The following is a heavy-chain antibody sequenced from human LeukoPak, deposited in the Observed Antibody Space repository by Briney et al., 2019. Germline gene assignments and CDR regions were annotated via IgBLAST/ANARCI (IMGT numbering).Heavy chain of an antibody. Sequence: GGSLRLSCAASGFTFSSYWMHWVRQAPGKGLVWVSRINSDGSSTSYADSVKGRFIISRDNSKNTLYLQMNSLRPEDTAVYFCANLDSSGYSTFDYWGQGTLVTVSS. CDR2: INSDGSST. CDR1: GFTFSSYW. J-gene: IGHJ4*02. V-gene: IGHV3-74*01. D-gene: IGHD3-22*01. CDR3: ANLDSSGYSTFDY.